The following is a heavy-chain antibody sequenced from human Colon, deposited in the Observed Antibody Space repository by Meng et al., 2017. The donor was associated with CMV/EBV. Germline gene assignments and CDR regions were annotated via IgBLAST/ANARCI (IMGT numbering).Heavy chain of an antibody. CDR3: AKAHNTYDNWFDP. V-gene: IGHV3-53*01. D-gene: IGHD3-9*01. CDR1: GFIVNDAY. CDR2: IYSDGTT. Sequence: EVQLVESGGGFMQPGGSLRLSCTASGFIVNDAYMNWVRQAPGKGLEWVSVIYSDGTTHYADSVKGRFTISRDTSKNTVYLQMSSLRVDDTAVYYCAKAHNTYDNWFDPWGQGTLVTASS. J-gene: IGHJ5*02.